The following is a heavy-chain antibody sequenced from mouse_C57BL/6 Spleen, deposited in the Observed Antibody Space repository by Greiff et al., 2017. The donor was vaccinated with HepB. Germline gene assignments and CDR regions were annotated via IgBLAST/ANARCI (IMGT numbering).Heavy chain of an antibody. V-gene: IGHV5-6*01. J-gene: IGHJ1*03. Sequence: EVQLVESGGDLVKPGGSLKLSCAASGFTFSSYGMSWVRQTPDKRLEWVATISSGGSYTYYPDSVKGRFTISRDNAKNTLYLQMSSLKSEDTAMYYCARQDYDYPYWYFDVWGTGTTVTVSS. CDR3: ARQDYDYPYWYFDV. CDR1: GFTFSSYG. D-gene: IGHD2-4*01. CDR2: ISSGGSYT.